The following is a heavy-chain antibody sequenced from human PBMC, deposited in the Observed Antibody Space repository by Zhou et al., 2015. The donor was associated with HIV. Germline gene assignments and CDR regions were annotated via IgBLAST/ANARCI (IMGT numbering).Heavy chain of an antibody. CDR3: ARGQNWNYGHWFDP. V-gene: IGHV1-69*02. J-gene: IGHJ5*02. D-gene: IGHD1-7*01. Sequence: QVQLVQSGAEVKKPGSSVKVSCKASGGTFSSYTISWVRQAPGQGLEWMGRIIPILGIANYAQKFQGRVTITADKSTSTAYMELSSLRSEDTAVYYCARGQNWNYGHWFDPWGDGTVVTVSS. CDR2: IIPILGIA. CDR1: GGTFSSYT.